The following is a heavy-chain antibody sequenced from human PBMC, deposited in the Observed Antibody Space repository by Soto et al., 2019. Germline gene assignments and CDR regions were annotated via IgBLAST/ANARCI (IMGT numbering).Heavy chain of an antibody. D-gene: IGHD3-3*01. CDR1: GFTFSSYG. J-gene: IGHJ6*04. V-gene: IGHV3-49*04. CDR3: TSLTYYYLWSGYSRHYGMYG. CDR2: IRSKAYGGTT. Sequence: GGSLRLSCAASGFTFSSYGMHWVRQAPGKGLEWVGFIRSKAYGGTTEYAASVKGRFTISRDDSKSIAYLQMNSLKTEDTAVYYCTSLTYYYLWSGYSRHYGMYGWGKGTTVTVSS.